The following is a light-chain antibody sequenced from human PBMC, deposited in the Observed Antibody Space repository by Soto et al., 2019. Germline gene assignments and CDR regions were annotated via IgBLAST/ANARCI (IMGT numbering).Light chain of an antibody. CDR2: AAS. Sequence: EIALTQSPGTLSLSPGERATLSCRASQSVTANYLAWYQQKPGQAPRLLIYAASIRATGVPDRFSGSGSGTDLTLTISRLEPEDFAVYYCLQYGVPLGTFGQGNKVEIK. CDR1: QSVTANY. V-gene: IGKV3-20*01. J-gene: IGKJ1*01. CDR3: LQYGVPLGT.